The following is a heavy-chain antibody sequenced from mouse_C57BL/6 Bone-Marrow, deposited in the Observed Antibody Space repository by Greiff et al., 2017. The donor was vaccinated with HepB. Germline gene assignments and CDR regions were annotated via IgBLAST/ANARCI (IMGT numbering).Heavy chain of an antibody. CDR1: GYTFTSYW. Sequence: EVKLLEPGTVLARPGASVKMSCKTSGYTFTSYWMHWVKQRPGQGLEWIGAIYPGNSDTSYNQKFKGKAKLTAVTSASTAYMELSSLTNEDSAVYYCTRSPFNLFAYWGQGTLVTVSA. CDR2: IYPGNSDT. CDR3: TRSPFNLFAY. J-gene: IGHJ3*01. D-gene: IGHD1-3*01. V-gene: IGHV1-5*01.